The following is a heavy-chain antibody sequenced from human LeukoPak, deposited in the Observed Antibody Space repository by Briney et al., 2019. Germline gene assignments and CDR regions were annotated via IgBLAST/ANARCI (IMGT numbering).Heavy chain of an antibody. V-gene: IGHV3-49*04. CDR3: TRDQTPYY. CDR1: GFTFGDYA. Sequence: GRSLRLSCTASGFTFGDYAMTWVRQAPGKGLEWVGFIRSKIYGGTPEYAASVKGRFTISRDDSKGVAYLQMNSLTTEDTAVYYCTRDQTPYYWGQGTLVTVSS. CDR2: IRSKIYGGTP. J-gene: IGHJ4*02.